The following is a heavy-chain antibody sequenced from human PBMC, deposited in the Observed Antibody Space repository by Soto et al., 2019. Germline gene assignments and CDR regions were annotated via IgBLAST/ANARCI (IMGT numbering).Heavy chain of an antibody. Sequence: GGSLRLSCTASGFPFDDYGMSWVRQVPGKGLEWVSGINWNGGNTDYADSVKGRFTISRDNAKNSLYLQMSSLRPEDTALYHCARGKGYDFWSGSDYYFDCWGQGTQVTVS. J-gene: IGHJ4*02. D-gene: IGHD3-3*01. CDR1: GFPFDDYG. CDR2: INWNGGNT. V-gene: IGHV3-20*01. CDR3: ARGKGYDFWSGSDYYFDC.